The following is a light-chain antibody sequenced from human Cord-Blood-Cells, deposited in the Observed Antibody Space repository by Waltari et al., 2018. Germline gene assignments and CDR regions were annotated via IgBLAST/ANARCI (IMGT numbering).Light chain of an antibody. CDR2: AAS. Sequence: DTQTPQSPSSLSAPVGDRVTITCRASQSISSYLNWYQQKPGKAPKLLICAASSLQSGVPSRFSGSGSGTDFTLTISSLQPEDFATYDCEQSYSTPATFGGGTKVEIK. CDR3: EQSYSTPAT. J-gene: IGKJ4*02. V-gene: IGKV1-39*01. CDR1: QSISSY.